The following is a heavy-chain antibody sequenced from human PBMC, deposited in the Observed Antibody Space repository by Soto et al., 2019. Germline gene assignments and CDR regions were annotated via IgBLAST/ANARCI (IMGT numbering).Heavy chain of an antibody. D-gene: IGHD6-13*01. CDR2: IKQDGSEK. Sequence: PGMGLEWVSNIKQDGSEKYYVDSVKGRFTISRDNAKNSLYLQMNSLRAEDTAVYYCARDMLAAAGSGVAVYYYYGMDVWGQGTTVTVSS. CDR3: ARDMLAAAGSGVAVYYYYGMDV. J-gene: IGHJ6*02. V-gene: IGHV3-7*01.